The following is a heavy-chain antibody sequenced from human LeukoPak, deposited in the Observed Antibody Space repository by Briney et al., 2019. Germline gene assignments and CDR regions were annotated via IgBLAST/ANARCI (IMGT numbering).Heavy chain of an antibody. J-gene: IGHJ5*02. CDR3: ARVGGSLNTPADT. V-gene: IGHV5-51*01. CDR1: GYSFNNYW. D-gene: IGHD1-26*01. CDR2: IYPGDSDT. Sequence: GGSLRISCKGSGYSFNNYWIGWVRQMPGKGLEWMGIIYPGDSDTRYSPSFQGQVTISADKSISTAYLQWSSLKASDTAMYYCARVGGSLNTPADTGGQGTLVTVSS.